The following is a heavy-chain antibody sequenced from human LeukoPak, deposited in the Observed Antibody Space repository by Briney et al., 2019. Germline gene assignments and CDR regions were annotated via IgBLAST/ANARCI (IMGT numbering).Heavy chain of an antibody. Sequence: PSETLSLTCTVSGGSISSYYWSWIRQPPGKGLEWIGYIYYSGSTNYNPSLKSRVTISVDTSKNQFSLELSSVTAADTAVYYCARGSTSHCSSTSCYNRPFDYWGQGTLVTVSS. J-gene: IGHJ4*02. CDR1: GGSISSYY. CDR3: ARGSTSHCSSTSCYNRPFDY. CDR2: IYYSGST. D-gene: IGHD2-2*02. V-gene: IGHV4-59*01.